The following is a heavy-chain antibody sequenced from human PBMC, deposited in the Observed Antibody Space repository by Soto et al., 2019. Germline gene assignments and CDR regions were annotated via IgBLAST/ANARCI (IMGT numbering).Heavy chain of an antibody. CDR2: ISTTSTYT. D-gene: IGHD2-2*01. J-gene: IGHJ3*02. V-gene: IGHV3-21*01. Sequence: ELQLVESGGGLVEPGESLRLSCAASGFTFSRYYMNWVRQAPGKGLEWVSSISTTSTYTHYADSLKGRFTISRDNAKKLLYLQMDSLRAEDTAVYYCARDDGLSNTNVKAFDIWGQGTKVTVSS. CDR3: ARDDGLSNTNVKAFDI. CDR1: GFTFSRYY.